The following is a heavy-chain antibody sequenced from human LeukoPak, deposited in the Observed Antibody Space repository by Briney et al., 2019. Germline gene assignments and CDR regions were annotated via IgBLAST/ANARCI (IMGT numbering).Heavy chain of an antibody. CDR1: GFTFSSYA. CDR2: ISGSGGST. CDR3: AKLGVLMVYAIAGEVFDY. V-gene: IGHV3-23*01. J-gene: IGHJ4*02. D-gene: IGHD2-8*01. Sequence: QSGGSLRLSCAASGFTFSSYAMSWVRQAPGKGLEWVSAISGSGGSTYYADSVKGRFTISRDNSKNTLYLQMNSLRAEDTAVYYCAKLGVLMVYAIAGEVFDYWGQGTLVTVSS.